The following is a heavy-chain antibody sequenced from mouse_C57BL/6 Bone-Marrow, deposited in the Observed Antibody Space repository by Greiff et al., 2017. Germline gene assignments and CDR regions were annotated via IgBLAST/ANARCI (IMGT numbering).Heavy chain of an antibody. CDR1: GFTFSDYG. J-gene: IGHJ3*01. Sequence: EVMLVESGGGFVMPGGSLKLSCAASGFTFSDYGMHWVRQAPGKGLKWVAYISSGSSTIYYTDTVKGRFTISRANAKNTLFLQMPSLRSEDTDMYYCARGNYAYERAWFAYWGQGNLVTVSA. CDR2: ISSGSSTI. V-gene: IGHV5-17*01. CDR3: ARGNYAYERAWFAY. D-gene: IGHD2-2*01.